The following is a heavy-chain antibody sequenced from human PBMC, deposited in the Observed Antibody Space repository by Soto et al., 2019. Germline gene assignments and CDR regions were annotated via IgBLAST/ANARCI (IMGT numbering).Heavy chain of an antibody. Sequence: GGSLRLSCTASGFTFNDFYMTWIRQAPGKGLEWISHISGRTNYTKYTDSVKGRFSISRDNAKNSLYLQMDSLRVEDTAIYYCARRRGEWVSSALYNWFEPWGQGTLVTVSS. CDR2: ISGRTNYT. V-gene: IGHV3-11*06. CDR3: ARRRGEWVSSALYNWFEP. D-gene: IGHD3-10*01. J-gene: IGHJ5*02. CDR1: GFTFNDFY.